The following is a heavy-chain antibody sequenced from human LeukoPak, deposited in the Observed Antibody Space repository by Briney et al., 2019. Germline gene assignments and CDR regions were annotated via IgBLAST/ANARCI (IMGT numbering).Heavy chain of an antibody. CDR3: AKANWLAHDAFDI. D-gene: IGHD6-19*01. CDR2: INPNSGGT. V-gene: IGHV1-2*02. CDR1: GYTFTGYY. Sequence: GASVKVSCKASGYTFTGYYMHWVRQAPGQGLEWMGWINPNSGGTNYAQKFQGRVTMTRDTSISTAYMELSRLRSDDTAVYYCAKANWLAHDAFDIWGQGTMVTVSS. J-gene: IGHJ3*02.